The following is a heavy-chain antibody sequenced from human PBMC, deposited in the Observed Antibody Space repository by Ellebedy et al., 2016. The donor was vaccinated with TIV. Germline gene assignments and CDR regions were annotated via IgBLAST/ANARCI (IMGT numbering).Heavy chain of an antibody. CDR1: GFTFDDYA. V-gene: IGHV3-9*03. J-gene: IGHJ3*02. CDR2: ISWNSGSI. CDR3: AKDTAANPGGFDAFDI. D-gene: IGHD6-13*01. Sequence: GGSLRLSCAASGFTFDDYAMHWVRQAPGKGLEWVSGISWNSGSIGYADSVKGRFTISRDNAKNSLYLQMNSLRAEDMALYYCAKDTAANPGGFDAFDIWGQGTMVTVSS.